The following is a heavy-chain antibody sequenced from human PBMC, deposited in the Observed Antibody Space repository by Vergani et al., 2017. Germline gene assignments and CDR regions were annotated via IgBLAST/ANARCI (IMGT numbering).Heavy chain of an antibody. CDR1: GGSISSSSYY. V-gene: IGHV4-39*07. Sequence: QLQLQESGPGLVKPSETLSLTCTVSGGSISSSSYYWGWIRQPPGKGREWIGSIYFSGTTYYNPSLKSRVTISVDTSKNQFSLKLSSVTAADTAVYYCARVPYSSSWYRWYFDLWGRGTLVTVSS. CDR2: IYFSGTT. CDR3: ARVPYSSSWYRWYFDL. J-gene: IGHJ2*01. D-gene: IGHD6-13*01.